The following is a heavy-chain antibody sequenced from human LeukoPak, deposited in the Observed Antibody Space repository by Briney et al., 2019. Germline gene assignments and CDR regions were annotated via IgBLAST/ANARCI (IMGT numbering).Heavy chain of an antibody. CDR3: ARIYRDSSGYLYYFDY. Sequence: GGSLRLSCAASGFTFSSYWMHWVRQAPGKGLVWVSRINSDGSSTSYADSVKGRFTISRDNAKNTLYLQMNSLRAEDTAVYYCARIYRDSSGYLYYFDYWAREPWSPSPQ. D-gene: IGHD3-22*01. V-gene: IGHV3-74*01. CDR2: INSDGSST. J-gene: IGHJ4*02. CDR1: GFTFSSYW.